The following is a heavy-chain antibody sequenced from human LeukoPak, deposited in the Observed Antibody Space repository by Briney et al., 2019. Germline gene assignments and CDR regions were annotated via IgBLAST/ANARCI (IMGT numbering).Heavy chain of an antibody. Sequence: ASVKVSCKASGGTFSSYAISWVRQAPGQGLEWMGGIIPIFGTANYAQKFQGRVTITADKSTSTAYMELSSLRSEDTAVYYCAKTSLRYVGSLPRDDYWGQGTLVTVSS. D-gene: IGHD1-26*01. J-gene: IGHJ4*02. V-gene: IGHV1-69*06. CDR3: AKTSLRYVGSLPRDDY. CDR2: IIPIFGTA. CDR1: GGTFSSYA.